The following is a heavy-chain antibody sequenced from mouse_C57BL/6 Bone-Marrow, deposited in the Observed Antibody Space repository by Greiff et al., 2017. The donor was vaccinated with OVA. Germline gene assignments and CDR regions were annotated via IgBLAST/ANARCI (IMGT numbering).Heavy chain of an antibody. CDR1: GYTFTDYE. D-gene: IGHD1-1*01. V-gene: IGHV1-15*01. CDR3: TSHCGRSSDD. J-gene: IGHJ2*01. CDR2: IDPETGGT. Sequence: VKLQESGAELVRPGASVTLSCKASGYTFTDYEMHWVKQTPVHGLERIGAIDPETGGTAYNQKFKGKAILTADKSSSTAYMELRSLTSEDSAVEYCTSHCGRSSDDWGKGTTLTVSS.